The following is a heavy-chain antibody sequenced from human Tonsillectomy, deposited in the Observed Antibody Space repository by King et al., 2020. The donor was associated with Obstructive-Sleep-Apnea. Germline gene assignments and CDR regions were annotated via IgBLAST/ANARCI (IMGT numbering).Heavy chain of an antibody. V-gene: IGHV1-18*01. D-gene: IGHD5-18*01. CDR1: GYTFTSYG. J-gene: IGHJ4*02. CDR3: ARDEGWGGDDTAMATFDY. CDR2: ISAYNGNT. Sequence: QLVQSGAEVKKPGASVKVSCKASGYTFTSYGISWVRQAPGQGLEWMGWISAYNGNTNYAQKLQGRVTMTTDTSTSTAYVELRSLRSDDTAVYYCARDEGWGGDDTAMATFDYWGQGTLVTVSS.